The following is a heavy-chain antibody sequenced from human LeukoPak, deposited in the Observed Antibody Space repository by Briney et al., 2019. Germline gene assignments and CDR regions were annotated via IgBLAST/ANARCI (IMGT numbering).Heavy chain of an antibody. CDR1: GYTLTELS. J-gene: IGHJ4*02. CDR3: ARVRVKTYYYDSSGYLPYYFDY. CDR2: FDPEDGET. V-gene: IGHV1-24*01. Sequence: GASVKVSCKVSGYTLTELSMHWVRQAPGKGLEWMGGFDPEDGETIYAQKSQGRVTMTEDTSTDTAYMELSSLRSEDTAVYYCARVRVKTYYYDSSGYLPYYFDYWGQGTLVTVSS. D-gene: IGHD3-22*01.